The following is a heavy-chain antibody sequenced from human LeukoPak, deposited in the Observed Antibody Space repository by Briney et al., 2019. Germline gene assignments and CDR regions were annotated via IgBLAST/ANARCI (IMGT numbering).Heavy chain of an antibody. Sequence: GGSLRLSCAASGFIFSNYAMSWVRQAPGKGLEWVSVIRGSGGGTYFADSVKGRFTISRDNSKNMLYLQMNSLRVEDTAVYYCAKGHGSTWYDGLYYFDYWGQGILVTVSS. CDR3: AKGHGSTWYDGLYYFDY. CDR1: GFIFSNYA. J-gene: IGHJ4*02. V-gene: IGHV3-23*01. CDR2: IRGSGGGT. D-gene: IGHD6-13*01.